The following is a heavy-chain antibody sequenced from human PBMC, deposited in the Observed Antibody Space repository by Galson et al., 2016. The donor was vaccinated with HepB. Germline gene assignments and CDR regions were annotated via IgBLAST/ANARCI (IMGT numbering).Heavy chain of an antibody. J-gene: IGHJ2*01. CDR3: ARDRVVCDRDCSTSGYFDL. V-gene: IGHV1-69*10. CDR2: FDPEDGVT. D-gene: IGHD2-21*02. CDR1: GYTFTSYD. Sequence: SVKVSCKASGYTFTSYDINWVRQAPGKGLEWMGGFDPEDGVTTYTQKFQGRVTITADESTSIAYMEVSRLKSEDTAVYYCARDRVVCDRDCSTSGYFDLWGGGALVSGSS.